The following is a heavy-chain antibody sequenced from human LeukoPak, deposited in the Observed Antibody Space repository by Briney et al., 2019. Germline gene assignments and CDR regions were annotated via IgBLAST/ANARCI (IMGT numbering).Heavy chain of an antibody. CDR3: ARNASTMIVPGGWFDP. J-gene: IGHJ5*02. CDR2: IYYSGST. D-gene: IGHD3-22*01. CDR1: GGSIRISGYY. Sequence: SETLSLTCTVSGGSIRISGYYWGWLRQPPGKGLEWIWSIYYSGSTSYTPSLKSRVTMTVDTSQNQFSLKLSSVTAADTAVYYCARNASTMIVPGGWFDPWGQGTLVTVSS. V-gene: IGHV4-39*01.